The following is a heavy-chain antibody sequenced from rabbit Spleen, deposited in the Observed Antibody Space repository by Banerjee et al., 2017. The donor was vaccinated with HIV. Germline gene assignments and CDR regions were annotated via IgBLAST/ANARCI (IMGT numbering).Heavy chain of an antibody. CDR1: GFTGSSYW. CDR3: ATSHDNDEYKL. V-gene: IGHV1S40*01. CDR2: IYTGSSGTT. J-gene: IGHJ4*01. Sequence: QSLEESGGDLVKPGASLTLTCTVSGFTGSSYWMSWVRQAPGKGLEWIARIYTGSSGTTNYASWAKGRFTISKTSSTTVTLQMTSLTAADTATYFCATSHDNDEYKLWGPGTLVTVS. D-gene: IGHD2-1*01.